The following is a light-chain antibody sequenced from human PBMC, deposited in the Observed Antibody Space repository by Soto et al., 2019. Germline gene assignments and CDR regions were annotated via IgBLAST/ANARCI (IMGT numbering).Light chain of an antibody. J-gene: IGKJ2*01. CDR2: AAS. CDR1: QSISSY. Sequence: DIQMTQSPSSLSASVGDRVTITCRASQSISSYLNWHQQKPGKAPKLLIYAASSLQSGVPSRFSGSGSGTDFTLTISSLQPEDFATYYCQQSYSTPRTFGQGTKREIK. V-gene: IGKV1-39*01. CDR3: QQSYSTPRT.